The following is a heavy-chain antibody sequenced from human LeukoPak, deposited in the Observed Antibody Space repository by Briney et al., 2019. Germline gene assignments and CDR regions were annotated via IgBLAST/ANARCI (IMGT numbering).Heavy chain of an antibody. V-gene: IGHV3-48*04. CDR3: ARMLHDYDFWSGYYDSSPYYYYMDV. Sequence: GGSLRLSCAASGFTFSSYSMNWVRQAPGKGLEWVSYISSSSSTIYYADSVKGRFTISRDNAKNSLYLQMNSLRAEDTAVYYCARMLHDYDFWSGYYDSSPYYYYMDVWGKGTTVTVS. D-gene: IGHD3-3*01. CDR2: ISSSSSTI. CDR1: GFTFSSYS. J-gene: IGHJ6*03.